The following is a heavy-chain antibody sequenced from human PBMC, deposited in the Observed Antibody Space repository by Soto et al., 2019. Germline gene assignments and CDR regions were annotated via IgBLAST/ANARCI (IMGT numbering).Heavy chain of an antibody. D-gene: IGHD3-3*01. Sequence: PSETLSLTCTVSVVSVSSGSYYWSWIRQPPGKGLEWIGYIYYSGSTNYNPSLKSRVTISVDTSKNQFSLKLSSVTAADTAVYYCAREGATYDFWSGYKNNWFEPWGQGTLVTVSS. J-gene: IGHJ5*02. CDR2: IYYSGST. V-gene: IGHV4-61*01. CDR1: VVSVSSGSYY. CDR3: AREGATYDFWSGYKNNWFEP.